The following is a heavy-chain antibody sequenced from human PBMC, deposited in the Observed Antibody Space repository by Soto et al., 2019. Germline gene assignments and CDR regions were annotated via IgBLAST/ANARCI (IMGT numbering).Heavy chain of an antibody. CDR3: AAELGFGKLSVV. CDR2: IIPLFGTT. CDR1: GDTFKNCV. Sequence: QVQVVQAGAEVRRPGSSVKVSCKASGDTFKNCVISWVRQAPGQGLEWMGGIIPLFGTTDFAQRFQGRLTITTDESTTTAYMALSRLRSEDTATYYCAAELGFGKLSVVWGQGTTVIVSS. D-gene: IGHD3-10*01. V-gene: IGHV1-69*01. J-gene: IGHJ6*02.